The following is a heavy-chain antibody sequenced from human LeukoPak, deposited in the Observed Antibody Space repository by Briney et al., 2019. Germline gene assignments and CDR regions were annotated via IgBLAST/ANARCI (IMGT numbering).Heavy chain of an antibody. CDR2: ISSTSSTI. V-gene: IGHV3-48*02. D-gene: IGHD2-8*01. CDR3: ARKCMTRDL. J-gene: IGHJ4*02. Sequence: GGSLRLSCAASGFTFSTYGMSWVRQAPGKGLEWVSYISSTSSTIHYAHSVQGRFTISRDNAKNSLYLQMNRLRDHETAVYYCARKCMTRDLWGRGNLVSVSS. CDR1: GFTFSTYG.